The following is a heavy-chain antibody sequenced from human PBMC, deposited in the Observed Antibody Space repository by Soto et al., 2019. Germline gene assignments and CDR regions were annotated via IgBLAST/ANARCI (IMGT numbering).Heavy chain of an antibody. CDR1: GGSISSSSYY. CDR3: ARQGGATFVRGWYFDL. J-gene: IGHJ2*01. V-gene: IGHV4-39*01. D-gene: IGHD5-12*01. CDR2: IYYSGST. Sequence: SETLSLTCTVSGGSISSSSYYWGWIRQPPGKGLEWIGSIYYSGSTYYNPSLKSRVTISVDTSKNQFSLKLSSVTAADTAVYYCARQGGATFVRGWYFDLWGRGTLVTVSS.